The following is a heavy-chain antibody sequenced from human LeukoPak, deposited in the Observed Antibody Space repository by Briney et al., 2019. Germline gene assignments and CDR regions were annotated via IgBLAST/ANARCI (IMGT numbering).Heavy chain of an antibody. V-gene: IGHV4-31*03. CDR1: GGSISSGGYY. D-gene: IGHD2-8*01. Sequence: SETLSLTCTVSGGSISSGGYYWSWIRQHPGKGLEWIGYIYYSGSTYYNPSLKSRVTISVDTSKNQFSLKLSSVTAADTAVYYCARADIVLMVYDQILDYWGQGTLVTVSS. CDR3: ARADIVLMVYDQILDY. J-gene: IGHJ4*02. CDR2: IYYSGST.